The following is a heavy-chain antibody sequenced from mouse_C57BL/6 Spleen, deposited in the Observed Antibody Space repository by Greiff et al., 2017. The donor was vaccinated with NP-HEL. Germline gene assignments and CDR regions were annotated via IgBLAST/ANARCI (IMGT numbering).Heavy chain of an antibody. D-gene: IGHD1-1*01. Sequence: QVQLQQSGPELVKPGASVKISCKASGYAFSGSWMNWVKQRPGKGLEWIGRIYPGDGDTNYNGKFKGKATLTADKSSSTAYMQLSSLTSEDSAVYFCASYYGSSLYAMDYWGQGTSVTVSS. CDR2: IYPGDGDT. J-gene: IGHJ4*01. CDR3: ASYYGSSLYAMDY. V-gene: IGHV1-82*01. CDR1: GYAFSGSW.